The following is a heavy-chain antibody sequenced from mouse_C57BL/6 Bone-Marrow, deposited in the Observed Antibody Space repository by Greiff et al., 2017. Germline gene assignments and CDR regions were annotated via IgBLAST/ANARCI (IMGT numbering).Heavy chain of an antibody. J-gene: IGHJ3*01. CDR1: GYTFTSYG. CDR3: ARGGSVYQAWFAY. CDR2: IYPRSGNT. Sequence: QVQLQQSGAELARPGASVKLSCKASGYTFTSYGISWVKQRTGQGLEWIGEIYPRSGNTYYNEKFKGKATLTADKSYSTAYMELRSLTSEDSAVYFWARGGSVYQAWFAYWGQGTLVTVSA. V-gene: IGHV1-81*01. D-gene: IGHD5-1*01.